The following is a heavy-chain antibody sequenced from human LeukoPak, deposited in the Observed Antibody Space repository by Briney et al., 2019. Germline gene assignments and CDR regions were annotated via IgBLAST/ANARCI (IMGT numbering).Heavy chain of an antibody. V-gene: IGHV3-21*01. J-gene: IGHJ4*02. CDR3: ARDRLEGGETFDS. Sequence: PGGSLILSCAASGFSFRSYSMDWVRQAPGKGLEWVSSITGSSSYISYADSVKGRSTISRDNAENSLFLQMNSLRPEDTAVYFCARDRLEGGETFDSWGQGTLVTVSS. D-gene: IGHD1-1*01. CDR2: ITGSSSYI. CDR1: GFSFRSYS.